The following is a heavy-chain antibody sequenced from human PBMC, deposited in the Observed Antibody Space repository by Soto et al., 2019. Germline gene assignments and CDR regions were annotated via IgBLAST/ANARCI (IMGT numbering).Heavy chain of an antibody. CDR2: ISHSGTT. V-gene: IGHV4-4*02. CDR3: ARDFKAPNDAWAFDY. Sequence: QVQLQESGPGLVMPSGTLSLTCAVSGASIISSDWWNWVRQPPGKGLEWIGDISHSGTTIYNPSLEGRVTISVDVSKNHFSLNLTSVTAADTAVYYCARDFKAPNDAWAFDYWGQGTLVTVSS. J-gene: IGHJ4*02. CDR1: GASIISSDW. D-gene: IGHD3-16*01.